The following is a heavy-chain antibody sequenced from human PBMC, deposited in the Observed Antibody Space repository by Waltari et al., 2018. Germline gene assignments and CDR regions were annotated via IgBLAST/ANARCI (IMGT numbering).Heavy chain of an antibody. D-gene: IGHD5-18*01. CDR2: ISSSSSYI. CDR1: GGSISSYY. CDR3: ARGVDTATPLDY. V-gene: IGHV3-21*01. Sequence: VQLQESGPGLVKPSETLSLTCTVSGGSISSYYWSWIRQPPGKGLEWVSSISSSSSYIYYADSVKGRFTISRDNAKNSLYLQMNSLRAEDTAVYYCARGVDTATPLDYWGQGTLVTVSS. J-gene: IGHJ4*02.